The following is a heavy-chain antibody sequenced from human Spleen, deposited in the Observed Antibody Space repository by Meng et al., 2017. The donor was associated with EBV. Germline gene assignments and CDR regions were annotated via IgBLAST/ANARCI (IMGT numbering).Heavy chain of an antibody. Sequence: QVRRQVSAPGVVMPLGTLSLTCAVCGGSISSGSVWNWARRAPGKGLEWIEEIYHSGSTSYKPSLESRVTISIDKSKNQVSLKLTSVTAADKAVYYCAKRERWGLDPWGQGTLVTVSS. CDR3: AKRERWGLDP. CDR1: GGSISSGSV. J-gene: IGHJ5*02. CDR2: IYHSGST. D-gene: IGHD3-16*01. V-gene: IGHV4-4*03.